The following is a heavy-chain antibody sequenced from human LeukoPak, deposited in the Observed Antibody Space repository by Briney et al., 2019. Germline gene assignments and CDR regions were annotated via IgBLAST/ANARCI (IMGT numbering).Heavy chain of an antibody. D-gene: IGHD1-26*01. J-gene: IGHJ3*02. CDR3: ARDKWEPRYAFDI. CDR2: IYHSGST. Sequence: SETLSLTCTVSGGSISSYYWSWIRQPPGKGLEWIGEIYHSGSTNYNPSLKSRVTISVDKSKTQFSLKLSSVTAVDTAVYYCARDKWEPRYAFDIWGQGTMVTVSS. V-gene: IGHV4-59*12. CDR1: GGSISSYY.